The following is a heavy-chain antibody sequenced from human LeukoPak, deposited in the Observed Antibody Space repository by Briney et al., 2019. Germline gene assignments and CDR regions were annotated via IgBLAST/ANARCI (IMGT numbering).Heavy chain of an antibody. Sequence: ASVKVSCKASGYTFTGYYMHWVRQAPGQGLEWMGRINPNSGGTNYAQKFQGRATMTRDTSISTAYMELSRLGSDDTAVYYCARDLPVYYYDSSGYLSDYWGQGTLVTVSS. CDR3: ARDLPVYYYDSSGYLSDY. V-gene: IGHV1-2*06. J-gene: IGHJ4*02. D-gene: IGHD3-22*01. CDR1: GYTFTGYY. CDR2: INPNSGGT.